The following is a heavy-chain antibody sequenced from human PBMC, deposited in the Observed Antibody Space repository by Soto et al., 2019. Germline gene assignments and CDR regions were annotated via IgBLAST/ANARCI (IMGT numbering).Heavy chain of an antibody. D-gene: IGHD6-19*01. CDR1: GYTFTSYD. V-gene: IGHV1-8*01. J-gene: IGHJ6*01. Sequence: QVQLVQSGAEVKKPGASVKVSCKASGYTFTSYDINWVRQATGQGLEWMGWMNPNSGNTGDAQKFQGRVTMTRNTCKSTAFLELSSQRSEGTAVYYCARGEYSSGLCPVYYVYGIDVWCHVTTVTVSS. CDR2: MNPNSGNT. CDR3: ARGEYSSGLCPVYYVYGIDV.